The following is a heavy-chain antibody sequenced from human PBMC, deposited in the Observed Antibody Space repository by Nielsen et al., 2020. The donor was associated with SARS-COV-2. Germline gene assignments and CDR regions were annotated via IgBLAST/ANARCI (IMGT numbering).Heavy chain of an antibody. CDR2: INHSGST. D-gene: IGHD3-16*01. Sequence: GSLRLSCTVSGGSISSYYWSWIRQPPGKGLEWIGEINHSGSTNYNPSLKSRVTISVDTSKNQFSLKLSSVTAADTAVYYCARAYGGDGYYYGMDVWGQGTTVTVSS. CDR1: GGSISSYY. V-gene: IGHV4-34*01. CDR3: ARAYGGDGYYYGMDV. J-gene: IGHJ6*02.